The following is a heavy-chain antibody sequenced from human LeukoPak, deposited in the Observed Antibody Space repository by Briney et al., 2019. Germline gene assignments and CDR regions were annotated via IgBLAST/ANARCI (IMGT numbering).Heavy chain of an antibody. CDR1: GFTFSSYG. D-gene: IGHD1-20*01. V-gene: IGHV3-23*01. Sequence: PGGSLRLSCAASGFTFSSYGMSWVRQAPGKGLEWVSAISGSGGSTYYADSVKGRFTISRDNSKNTLYLQMNILRAEDTAVYYCARRGDYLYNWNPRSRFTAFDIWGQGTMVTVSS. CDR3: ARRGDYLYNWNPRSRFTAFDI. J-gene: IGHJ3*02. CDR2: ISGSGGST.